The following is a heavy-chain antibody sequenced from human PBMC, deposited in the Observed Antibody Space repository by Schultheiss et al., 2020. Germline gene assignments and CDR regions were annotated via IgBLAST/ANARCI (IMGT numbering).Heavy chain of an antibody. J-gene: IGHJ6*02. CDR1: GFTFSSYS. Sequence: GGSLRLSCAASGFTFSSYSMNWVRQAPGKGLEWVSSISSSSNYIYYADSVKGRFTISRDKPKNTLYLQMTSLRAEDTAIYYCARGHSLSPMSGYALDVWGQGTTVTVSS. CDR3: ARGHSLSPMSGYALDV. V-gene: IGHV3-21*04. D-gene: IGHD3-10*02. CDR2: ISSSSNYI.